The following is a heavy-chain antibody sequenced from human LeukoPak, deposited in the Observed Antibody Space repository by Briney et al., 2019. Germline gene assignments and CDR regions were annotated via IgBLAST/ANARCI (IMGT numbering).Heavy chain of an antibody. Sequence: PGGSLRLSCAASGFTFSSYSMNWVRQAPGKGLEWVSSISSSSSYIYYADSVKGRFTISRDNAKNSLYLQMNSLRAEDTAVYYWARDHSSGWYGNYYYGMDVWGQGTTVTVSS. J-gene: IGHJ6*02. V-gene: IGHV3-21*01. CDR1: GFTFSSYS. D-gene: IGHD6-19*01. CDR2: ISSSSSYI. CDR3: ARDHSSGWYGNYYYGMDV.